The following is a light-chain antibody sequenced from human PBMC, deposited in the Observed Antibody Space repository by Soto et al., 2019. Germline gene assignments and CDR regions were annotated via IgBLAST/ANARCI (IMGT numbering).Light chain of an antibody. CDR1: QTVSTY. J-gene: IGKJ3*01. CDR3: QQCTNWLT. CDR2: DAS. V-gene: IGKV3-11*01. Sequence: EIVLTQSPATLSLATGERVTLSCRASQTVSTYLAWYQQKPGQAPRLLIYDASDRATGIPARFSGSGSGTDFTLTISSPEPEDSALYYCQQCTNWLTFGPGTKVDIK.